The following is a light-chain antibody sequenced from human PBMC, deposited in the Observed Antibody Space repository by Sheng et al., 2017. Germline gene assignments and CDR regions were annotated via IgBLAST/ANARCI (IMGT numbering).Light chain of an antibody. CDR3: SSYTSPSTRV. J-gene: IGLJ3*02. Sequence: QSALTQPASVSGSPGQSITISCTGTSNDVGGYNYVSWYQQHPGKAPKLMIYDVSNRPSGVSNRFSGSKSGNTASLTISGLQAEDEADYYCSSYTSPSTRVFGVGTKLTVL. CDR2: DVS. V-gene: IGLV2-14*03. CDR1: SNDVGGYNY.